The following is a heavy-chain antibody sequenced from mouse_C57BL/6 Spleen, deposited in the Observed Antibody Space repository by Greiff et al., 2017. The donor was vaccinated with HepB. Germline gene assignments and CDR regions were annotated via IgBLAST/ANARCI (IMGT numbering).Heavy chain of an antibody. CDR1: GYTFTSYG. J-gene: IGHJ1*03. CDR3: ARGGGSSYGYFDV. D-gene: IGHD1-1*01. CDR2: IYPRSGNT. V-gene: IGHV1-81*01. Sequence: VQLVESGAELARPGASVKLSCKASGYTFTSYGISWVKQRTGQGLEWIGEIYPRSGNTYYNEKFKGKATLTADKSSSTAYMELRSLTSEDSAVYFCARGGGSSYGYFDVWGTGTTVTVSS.